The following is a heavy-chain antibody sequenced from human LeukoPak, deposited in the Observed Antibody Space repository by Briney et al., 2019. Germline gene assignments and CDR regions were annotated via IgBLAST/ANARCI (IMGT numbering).Heavy chain of an antibody. CDR1: GYTFTGYY. D-gene: IGHD3-22*01. CDR3: ARVRRMVIRPYDAFDI. J-gene: IGHJ3*02. CDR2: INPNSGGT. Sequence: ASVKVSCKASGYTFTGYYMHWVRQAPGQGVEWMGWINPNSGGTNYAQKFQGRVTMTRDTSISTAYMELSRLRSDDTAVYYCARVRRMVIRPYDAFDIWGQGTMVTVSS. V-gene: IGHV1-2*02.